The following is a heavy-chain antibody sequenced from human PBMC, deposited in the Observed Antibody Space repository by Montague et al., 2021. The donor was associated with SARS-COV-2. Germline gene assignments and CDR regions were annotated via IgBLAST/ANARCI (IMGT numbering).Heavy chain of an antibody. CDR2: IYYSGST. CDR3: ARAHITMIVVVDAFDI. D-gene: IGHD3-22*01. Sequence: TLSLTCTVSGGSISSGGYYWSWIRQHPGKGLEWIGYIYYSGSTYYNPSLKSRVTISVDTSKNQFSLKLSSVTAADAAVYYCARAHITMIVVVDAFDIWGQGTMATVSS. CDR1: GGSISSGGYY. J-gene: IGHJ3*02. V-gene: IGHV4-31*03.